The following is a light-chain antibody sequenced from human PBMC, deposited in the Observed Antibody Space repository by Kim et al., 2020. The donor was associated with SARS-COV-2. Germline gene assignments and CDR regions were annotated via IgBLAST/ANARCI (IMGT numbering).Light chain of an antibody. CDR3: NSRDSSAQRYV. V-gene: IGLV3-19*01. CDR1: SLRNYY. CDR2: GEN. Sequence: SSELTQDPAVSVALGHTVRITCQGDSLRNYYASWYQQRPGQAPLLVIHGENNRPSGIPDRFSGSSSGNTASLTITGAQAEDEADYYCNSRDSSAQRYVFGTGTKVTVL. J-gene: IGLJ1*01.